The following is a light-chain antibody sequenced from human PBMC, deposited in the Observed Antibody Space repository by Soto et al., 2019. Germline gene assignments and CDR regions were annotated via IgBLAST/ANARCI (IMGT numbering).Light chain of an antibody. CDR1: QSVANH. V-gene: IGKV3-11*01. Sequence: EIVLTQSPATLSLSPGEIATLSCRTSQSVANHLAWYQHKPGQAPRLLIYDASNRATGIPARFSGSGSGTDFTITISSLATENFAVYFCQKRMNWPTFTFGPGTKVDIK. J-gene: IGKJ3*01. CDR2: DAS. CDR3: QKRMNWPTFT.